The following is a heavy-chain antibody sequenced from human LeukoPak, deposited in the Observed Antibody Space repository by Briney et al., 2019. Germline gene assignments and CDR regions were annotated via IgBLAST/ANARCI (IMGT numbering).Heavy chain of an antibody. CDR3: ARGMIEVVQDGFDI. CDR1: GFTVSNIY. Sequence: PGGSLRLSCAASGFTVSNIYMTWVRQAPGKGLEWVSVLYSGGATYYADSVKGRFTISRDNSKNTVYLQMNRLRGEDTALYYCARGMIEVVQDGFDIWGQGTMVTVSS. CDR2: LYSGGAT. D-gene: IGHD3-22*01. V-gene: IGHV3-66*01. J-gene: IGHJ3*02.